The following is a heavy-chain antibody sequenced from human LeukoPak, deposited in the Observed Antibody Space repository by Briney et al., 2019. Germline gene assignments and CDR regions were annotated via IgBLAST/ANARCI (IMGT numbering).Heavy chain of an antibody. CDR3: AKGNPGSIHADSSGYYLFDY. J-gene: IGHJ4*02. D-gene: IGHD3-22*01. CDR2: ISSNGGST. V-gene: IGHV3-64*01. CDR1: GFTFSSYA. Sequence: QSGGSLRLSCAASGFTFSSYAMHWVRQAPGKGLEYVSAISSNGGSTYYANSVKGRFTISRDNSKNTLYLQMNSLRAEDTAVYYCAKGNPGSIHADSSGYYLFDYWGQGTLVTVSS.